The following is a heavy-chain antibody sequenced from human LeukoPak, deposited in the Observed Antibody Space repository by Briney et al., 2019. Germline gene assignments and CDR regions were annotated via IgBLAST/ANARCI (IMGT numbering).Heavy chain of an antibody. D-gene: IGHD6-19*01. CDR2: INHSGST. Sequence: SETLSLTCAVYGGSFSGYYWSWIRQPPGKGLEWIGEINHSGSTNYNPSLKSRVTTSVDTSKNQFSLKLSSVTAADTAMYYCAREVAVAGTRYYYYYYMDVWGKGTTVTISS. V-gene: IGHV4-34*01. CDR3: AREVAVAGTRYYYYYYMDV. J-gene: IGHJ6*03. CDR1: GGSFSGYY.